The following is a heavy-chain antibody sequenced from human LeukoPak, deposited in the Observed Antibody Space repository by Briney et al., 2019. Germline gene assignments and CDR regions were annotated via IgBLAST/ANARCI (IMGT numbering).Heavy chain of an antibody. V-gene: IGHV3-7*01. Sequence: GGSLRLSCAASGFTFSNYWMSWVRQAPGKGLEWVANTKQDGSEEYYVDSVKGRFTISRDNANNSLYLQMNSLRAEDTAVYYFERAREEWLLSYFDYWGQGTLVTVSS. CDR1: GFTFSNYW. CDR2: TKQDGSEE. D-gene: IGHD3-3*01. J-gene: IGHJ4*02. CDR3: ERAREEWLLSYFDY.